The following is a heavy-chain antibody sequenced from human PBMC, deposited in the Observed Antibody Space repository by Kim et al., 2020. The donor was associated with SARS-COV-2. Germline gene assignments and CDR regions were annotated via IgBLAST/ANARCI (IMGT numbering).Heavy chain of an antibody. CDR3: AADEENYGMDV. Sequence: NYAQKFQERVTSTRDMSTSTAYMELCSLRSEDTAVYYCAADEENYGMDVWGQGTTVTVSS. J-gene: IGHJ6*02. V-gene: IGHV1-58*01.